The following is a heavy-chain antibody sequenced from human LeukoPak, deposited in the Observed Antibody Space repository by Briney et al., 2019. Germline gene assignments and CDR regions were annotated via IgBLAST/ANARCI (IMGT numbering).Heavy chain of an antibody. J-gene: IGHJ5*02. V-gene: IGHV4-34*01. D-gene: IGHD1-7*01. CDR1: GGSFSGYN. CDR3: ARGGNYLAQWCFDP. Sequence: SETLSLTCAVYGGSFSGYNWSWIREPPGKGLERIGEIYHSGRTNYNPALKRRVTISVGASKNQVSLKLSSVTPADTAVDYCARGGNYLAQWCFDPWGRGTLVSVSS. CDR2: IYHSGRT.